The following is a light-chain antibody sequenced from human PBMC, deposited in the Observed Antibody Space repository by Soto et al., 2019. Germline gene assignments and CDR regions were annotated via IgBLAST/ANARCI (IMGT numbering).Light chain of an antibody. CDR3: ASYTRIVTP. Sequence: QSALTQPASVSGSPGQSITISCTGTSSDVGGYNYVSWYQQYPGKAPKLLIYEVSNRPSGVSNRFSGSKSGNTAFLTISGLQAEDEADYYCASYTRIVTPLGTGTKLTVL. V-gene: IGLV2-14*01. J-gene: IGLJ1*01. CDR1: SSDVGGYNY. CDR2: EVS.